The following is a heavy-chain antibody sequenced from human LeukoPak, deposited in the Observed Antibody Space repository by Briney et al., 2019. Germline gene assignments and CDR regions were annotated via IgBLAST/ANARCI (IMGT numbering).Heavy chain of an antibody. V-gene: IGHV3-21*01. CDR3: ARDSRPTRRDGCCGWFDP. D-gene: IGHD5-24*01. CDR2: ISSSNSYI. CDR1: GFTFSSYS. J-gene: IGHJ5*02. Sequence: PGGSLKLSCAASGFTFSSYSINWVRQAPGKGLEWVSSISSSNSYIYYADSVKGRFTISRDNAKNSLYLQMNSLRAEDTAVYYCARDSRPTRRDGCCGWFDPWGQGTLVTVSS.